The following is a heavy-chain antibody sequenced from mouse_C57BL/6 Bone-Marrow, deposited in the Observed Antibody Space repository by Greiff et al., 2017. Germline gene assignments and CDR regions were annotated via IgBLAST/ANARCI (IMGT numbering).Heavy chain of an antibody. CDR1: GYTFTDYY. CDR2: INPYNGGT. Sequence: VQLQQSGPVLVKPGASVKMSCKASGYTFTDYYMNWVKQSHGKSLEWIGVINPYNGGTSYNQKFKGKATLTVDKSSSTAYMELNSLTSEDSAVYYCARGDTTAPCAYWGQGTLVTVSA. CDR3: ARGDTTAPCAY. V-gene: IGHV1-19*01. J-gene: IGHJ3*01. D-gene: IGHD1-2*01.